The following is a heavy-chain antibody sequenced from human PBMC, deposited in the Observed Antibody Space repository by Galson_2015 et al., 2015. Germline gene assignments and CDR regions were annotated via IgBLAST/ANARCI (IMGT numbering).Heavy chain of an antibody. CDR1: GFTFDDDA. CDR3: AKAAVYITMIARGRAFDI. D-gene: IGHD3-22*01. CDR2: IGWNSGSI. J-gene: IGHJ3*02. Sequence: SVRLSGAASGFTFDDDAMHWVGHAPGRGVEWVSGIGWNSGSIGYADSVKGRFTISRDNAKNSLYLQMNSLRAEDTALYYCAKAAVYITMIARGRAFDIWGQGTMVTVSS. V-gene: IGHV3-9*01.